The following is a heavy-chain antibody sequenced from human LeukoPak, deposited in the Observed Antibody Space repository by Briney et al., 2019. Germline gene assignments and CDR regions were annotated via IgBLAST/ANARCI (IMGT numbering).Heavy chain of an antibody. V-gene: IGHV2-5*02. CDR2: IYWDDDK. D-gene: IGHD4-17*01. Sequence: SGPTLVKPPQTLTLTCTFSGFSLSTRGVGVGWIRQPPGKALEWLSLIYWDDDKRYSPSLKSRLTITKDTSKNQVVLTMTNMDPVDTATYYCAHVSDYGDYDYWGQGTLVTVSS. CDR3: AHVSDYGDYDY. CDR1: GFSLSTRGVG. J-gene: IGHJ4*02.